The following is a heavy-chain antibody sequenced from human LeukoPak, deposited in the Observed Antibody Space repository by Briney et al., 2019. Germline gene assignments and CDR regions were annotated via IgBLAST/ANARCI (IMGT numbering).Heavy chain of an antibody. J-gene: IGHJ4*02. CDR1: GYTFTSYG. CDR3: ALLAGIYSSSSRYFDY. D-gene: IGHD6-6*01. CDR2: ISAYNGNT. V-gene: IGHV1-18*01. Sequence: ASVKVSCKASGYTFTSYGISWVRQAPGQGLEWMGWISAYNGNTNYAQKLQGRVTMTTDTSTSTAYMELRSLRSDDTAVYYCALLAGIYSSSSRYFDYWGQGTLVTVSS.